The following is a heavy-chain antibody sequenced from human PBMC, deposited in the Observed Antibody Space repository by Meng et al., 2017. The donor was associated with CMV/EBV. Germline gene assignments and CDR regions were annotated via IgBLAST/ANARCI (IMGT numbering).Heavy chain of an antibody. CDR1: GYTFTSYD. D-gene: IGHD3-3*01. CDR2: MNPNSGNT. Sequence: ASVKVSCKASGYTFTSYDINWVRQATRQGLEWMGWMNPNSGNTGYAQKFQGRVTMTRNTSISTAYMELSSLRSEDTAVYYCARGRVMYYDFWSGYHPLDYWGQGTLVTVSS. V-gene: IGHV1-8*01. J-gene: IGHJ4*02. CDR3: ARGRVMYYDFWSGYHPLDY.